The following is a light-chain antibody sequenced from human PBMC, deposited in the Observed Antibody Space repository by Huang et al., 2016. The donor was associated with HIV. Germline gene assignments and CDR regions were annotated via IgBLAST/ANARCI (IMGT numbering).Light chain of an antibody. CDR1: QDIANS. V-gene: IGKV1-9*01. Sequence: QLTQSPSSLSMSVGDRVIITCQASQDIANSLAWFQHKPGRAPKRRISAASTLQSCVPSRFSGGSAGTYFTLIITNLQPDDFASYYCQQLHSYPITFGQGTRLDI. CDR2: AAS. CDR3: QQLHSYPIT. J-gene: IGKJ5*01.